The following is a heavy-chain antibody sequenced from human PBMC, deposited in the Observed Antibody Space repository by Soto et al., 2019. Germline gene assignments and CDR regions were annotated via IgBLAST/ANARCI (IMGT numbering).Heavy chain of an antibody. CDR3: AKDRIEGSGSEYGMDV. J-gene: IGHJ6*02. V-gene: IGHV3-30*18. CDR2: ISYDGSNK. D-gene: IGHD3-10*01. Sequence: QVQLVESGGGVVQPGRSLRLSCAASGFTFSSYGMHWVRQAPGKGLEWVAVISYDGSNKYYADSVKGRFTISRDNSKNTLYLQMNSLRAEDTAVYYCAKDRIEGSGSEYGMDVWGQRTTVTVSS. CDR1: GFTFSSYG.